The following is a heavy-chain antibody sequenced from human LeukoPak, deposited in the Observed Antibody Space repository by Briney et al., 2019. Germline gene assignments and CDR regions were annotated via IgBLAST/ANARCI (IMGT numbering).Heavy chain of an antibody. D-gene: IGHD3-3*01. V-gene: IGHV4-34*01. J-gene: IGHJ5*02. Sequence: SETLSLTCAVYGGSFSGYYWSWIRQPPGKGLEWIGEINHSGSTNYNPSLKSRVTISVDTSKNQFSLKLSSVTAADTAVYYCARDRELRFLEWLSRIWFDPWGQGTLVTVSS. CDR1: GGSFSGYY. CDR3: ARDRELRFLEWLSRIWFDP. CDR2: INHSGST.